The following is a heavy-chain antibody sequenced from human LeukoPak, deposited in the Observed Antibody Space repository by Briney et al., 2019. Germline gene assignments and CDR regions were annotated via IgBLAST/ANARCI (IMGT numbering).Heavy chain of an antibody. Sequence: PGRSLRLSCAASGFTFYDYAMDWVRQAPGKGLEWVSGISWNSGSIGYADSVKGRFTIPRDNAKNSLYLQMNSLRAEDTALYYWAKGLAGEGGAFDYGGQETRFPVS. CDR1: GFTFYDYA. CDR3: AKGLAGEGGAFDY. D-gene: IGHD1-26*01. J-gene: IGHJ4*02. V-gene: IGHV3-9*01. CDR2: ISWNSGSI.